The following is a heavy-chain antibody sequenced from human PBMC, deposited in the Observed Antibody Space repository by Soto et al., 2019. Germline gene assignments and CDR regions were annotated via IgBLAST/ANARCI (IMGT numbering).Heavy chain of an antibody. CDR2: INHSGST. D-gene: IGHD2-21*01. J-gene: IGHJ4*02. Sequence: SETLSLTCAVYGGSFSGYYWSWIRQPPGKGLEWIGEINHSGSTNYNPSLKSRVTISVDTSKNQFSLKLSSVTAADTAVYYCASRGLWWYIYYFDYWGQGTLVTVSS. CDR3: ASRGLWWYIYYFDY. CDR1: GGSFSGYY. V-gene: IGHV4-34*01.